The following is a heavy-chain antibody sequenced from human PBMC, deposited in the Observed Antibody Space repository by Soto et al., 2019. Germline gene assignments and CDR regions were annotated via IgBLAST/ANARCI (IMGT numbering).Heavy chain of an antibody. CDR3: AKDRSSRSRNYPGYYYGMDV. CDR2: ISHDGSNK. Sequence: QVQLVESGGGVVQPGRSLRLSCAASGFTFSSYGMHWVRQAPGKGLEWVAVISHDGSNKFYADSVKGRFTISRDNSENTLYLQMNSLRPEDTAVYYCAKDRSSRSRNYPGYYYGMDVWGQGTTVTVSS. V-gene: IGHV3-30*18. CDR1: GFTFSSYG. J-gene: IGHJ6*02. D-gene: IGHD1-7*01.